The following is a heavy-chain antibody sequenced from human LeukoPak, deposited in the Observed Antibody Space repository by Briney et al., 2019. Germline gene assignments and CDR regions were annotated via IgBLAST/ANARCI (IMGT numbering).Heavy chain of an antibody. V-gene: IGHV4-38-2*02. D-gene: IGHD6-6*01. J-gene: IGHJ6*03. CDR1: GYSISSGYY. CDR2: IYHSGST. Sequence: SETLSLTCTVSGYSISSGYYWGWIRQPPGKGLEWIGSIYHSGSTYYNPSLKSRVTISVYTSKHQFSLKLSSVTAADTAVYYCAGTLYSSSSYYYYYYMDVWGKGTTVTVSS. CDR3: AGTLYSSSSYYYYYYMDV.